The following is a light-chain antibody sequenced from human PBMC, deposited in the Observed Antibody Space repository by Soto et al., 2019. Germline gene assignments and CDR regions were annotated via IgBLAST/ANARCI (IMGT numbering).Light chain of an antibody. CDR3: SSYTSTNTLG. CDR2: EVT. Sequence: QSVLTQPASVSGSPGQSITISCTGTSSDVGGYNFVSWYQQYPGKAPKLMIYEVTNRPSGVSNRFSGSKSGNMASLTISGLQAEDEADYYCSSYTSTNTLGFGTGTKLTVL. CDR1: SSDVGGYNF. J-gene: IGLJ1*01. V-gene: IGLV2-14*01.